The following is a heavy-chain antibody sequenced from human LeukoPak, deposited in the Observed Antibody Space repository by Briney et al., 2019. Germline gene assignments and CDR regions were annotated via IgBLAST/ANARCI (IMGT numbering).Heavy chain of an antibody. V-gene: IGHV1-2*02. CDR2: VNPNSGGT. Sequence: ASVKVSCKASGYTFTGYYMHWVRQAPGQGLEWMGWVNPNSGGTNYAQKFQGRVTITTDESTSTAYMELSSLRSEDTAVYYCARGLWGSYRENYYYYYMDVWGKGTTVTVSS. J-gene: IGHJ6*03. CDR3: ARGLWGSYRENYYYYYMDV. D-gene: IGHD3-16*02. CDR1: GYTFTGYY.